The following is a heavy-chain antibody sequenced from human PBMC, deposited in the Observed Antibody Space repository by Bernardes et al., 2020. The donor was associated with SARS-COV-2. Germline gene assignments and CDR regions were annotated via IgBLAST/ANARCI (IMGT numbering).Heavy chain of an antibody. V-gene: IGHV1-24*01. J-gene: IGHJ6*02. CDR3: ATDQRYYDILTGRTYYYGMDV. Sequence: ASVKVSCKVSGYTLTELSMHWVRQAPGKGLEWMGGFDPEDGETIYAQKFQGRVTMTEDTSTDTAYMELSSLRSEDTAVYYCATDQRYYDILTGRTYYYGMDVWDQGTTVTVSS. D-gene: IGHD3-9*01. CDR1: GYTLTELS. CDR2: FDPEDGET.